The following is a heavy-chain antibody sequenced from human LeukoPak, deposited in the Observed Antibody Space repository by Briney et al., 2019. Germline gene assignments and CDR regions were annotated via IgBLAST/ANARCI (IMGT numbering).Heavy chain of an antibody. CDR3: ATVNLGYCSGGTCSHFDD. D-gene: IGHD2-15*01. CDR1: GYTLTELS. Sequence: ASVKVSCKVSGYTLTELSMHWVRQAPGKGLEWMGGFDPADGETIYAQKFQGRVTMTEDTSTDTAYMELSSLRSEDTAVYYCATVNLGYCSGGTCSHFDDWGQGTLVTVSS. J-gene: IGHJ4*02. CDR2: FDPADGET. V-gene: IGHV1-24*01.